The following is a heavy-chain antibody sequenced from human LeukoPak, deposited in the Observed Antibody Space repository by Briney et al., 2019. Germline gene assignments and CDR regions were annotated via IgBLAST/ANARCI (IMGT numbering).Heavy chain of an antibody. D-gene: IGHD5-18*01. CDR1: GGSISRSSYY. J-gene: IGHJ4*02. CDR3: VKSGYDDTVLPIYFDS. CDR2: VHYDSFS. V-gene: IGHV4-39*01. Sequence: PSETLSLTCTVSGGSISRSSYYWGWIRQPPGRGLEWLGGVHYDSFSYYNPALKRRVTISLDTSRNQFSLKLNSVTAADTAVYHCVKSGYDDTVLPIYFDSWGQGTPVTVSS.